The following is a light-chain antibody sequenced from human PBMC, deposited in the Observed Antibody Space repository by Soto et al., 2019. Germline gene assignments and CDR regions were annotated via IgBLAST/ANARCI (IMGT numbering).Light chain of an antibody. Sequence: VLTQSAATLSLSPGDRATLSCRASQTITNYLAWYQHKPGQAPRLLIYDISNRATGIPARFSCGGSGTDFTLTISGLEPEDCAVDYCQQRNTWPGTFGQGTKGEIK. J-gene: IGKJ1*01. CDR2: DIS. CDR3: QQRNTWPGT. V-gene: IGKV3-11*01. CDR1: QTITNY.